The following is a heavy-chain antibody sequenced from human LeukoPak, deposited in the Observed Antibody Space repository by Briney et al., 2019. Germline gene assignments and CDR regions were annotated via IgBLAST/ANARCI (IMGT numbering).Heavy chain of an antibody. J-gene: IGHJ4*02. CDR2: INTNTGNP. CDR1: GYTFTSYA. V-gene: IGHV7-4-1*02. Sequence: ASVKVSCKASGYTFTSYAMNWVRQAPGQGLEWMGWINTNTGNPTYAQGFTGRFVFSLDTSVSTAYLQISSLKAEDTAVYYCARGYTKDMTSVTHFDYWGQGTLVTVSP. CDR3: ARGYTKDMTSVTHFDY. D-gene: IGHD4-17*01.